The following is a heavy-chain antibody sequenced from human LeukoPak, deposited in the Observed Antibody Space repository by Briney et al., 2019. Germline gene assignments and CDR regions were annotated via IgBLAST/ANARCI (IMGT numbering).Heavy chain of an antibody. CDR2: INHSGST. J-gene: IGHJ5*02. Sequence: PSETLSLTCAVYGGSFSGYYWSWIRQPPGKGLEWIGEINHSGSTNYNPSLKSRVTISVDTSKNQFSLKLSSVTAADTAVYYCARARGTPRYFGPWGQGTLVTVSS. CDR1: GGSFSGYY. D-gene: IGHD1-26*01. CDR3: ARARGTPRYFGP. V-gene: IGHV4-34*01.